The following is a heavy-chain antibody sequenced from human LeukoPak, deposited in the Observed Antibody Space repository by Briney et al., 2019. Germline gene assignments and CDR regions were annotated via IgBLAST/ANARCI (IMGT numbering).Heavy chain of an antibody. Sequence: PGGSLRLSCAASGFTFRSYGIHWVRQAPGKGLEWVAVMSYDGTNEYYADSLKGRFTISRDNSKNTMYLQMNSLRAEDTAIYYCANRSSTSSGYFDLWGWGTLVTVSS. D-gene: IGHD3-22*01. J-gene: IGHJ4*02. CDR1: GFTFRSYG. CDR3: ANRSSTSSGYFDL. CDR2: MSYDGTNE. V-gene: IGHV3-30*18.